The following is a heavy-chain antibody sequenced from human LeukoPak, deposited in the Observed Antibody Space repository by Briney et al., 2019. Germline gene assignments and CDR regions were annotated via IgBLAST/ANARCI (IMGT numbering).Heavy chain of an antibody. V-gene: IGHV3-21*01. CDR2: ISSSSTYI. Sequence: GGSLRLSCAASGFTFSTYTMNWVRQAPGQGLEWVSSISSSSTYIYYADSVKGRFTISRDNAKNSLYLQMNSLRAEDTAVYYCARDEVYGEQYYFDYWGQGTLVTVSS. D-gene: IGHD4/OR15-4a*01. J-gene: IGHJ4*02. CDR3: ARDEVYGEQYYFDY. CDR1: GFTFSTYT.